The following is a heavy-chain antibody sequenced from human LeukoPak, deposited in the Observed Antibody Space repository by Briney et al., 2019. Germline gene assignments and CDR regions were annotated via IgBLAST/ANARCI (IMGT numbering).Heavy chain of an antibody. CDR3: ARVWKIEGKVGSYHFDY. V-gene: IGHV1-2*06. J-gene: IGHJ4*02. CDR2: INPNSGGT. CDR1: GYTFTGYY. D-gene: IGHD1-26*01. Sequence: ASVKVSCKASGYTFTGYYMHWVRQAPGQGLEWMGRINPNSGGTNYAQKFQGRVTMTRDTSISTAYMELSRLRSDDTAVYYCARVWKIEGKVGSYHFDYWGQGTLVTVSS.